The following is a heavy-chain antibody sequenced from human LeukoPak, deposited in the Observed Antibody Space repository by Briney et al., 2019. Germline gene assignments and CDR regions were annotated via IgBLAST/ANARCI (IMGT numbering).Heavy chain of an antibody. CDR1: GLTFSGQW. D-gene: IGHD3-3*01. J-gene: IGHJ4*02. Sequence: AGGSLRLSCVASGLTFSGQWMSWVRQAPGKGLEWVASIKDNGSGQFYVDSVKGRFTISRDDAKNSLYLQMNSLRAEDTAVYYCARERGYDFWSGYYDPGDYWGQGTLVTVSS. CDR3: ARERGYDFWSGYYDPGDY. V-gene: IGHV3-7*03. CDR2: IKDNGSGQ.